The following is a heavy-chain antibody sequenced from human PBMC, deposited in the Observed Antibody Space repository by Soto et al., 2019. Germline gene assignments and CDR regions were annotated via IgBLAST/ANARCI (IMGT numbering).Heavy chain of an antibody. D-gene: IGHD6-13*01. CDR2: IYYSGST. V-gene: IGHV4-30-4*01. CDR3: ARVQIAAAAAGNWFDP. Sequence: SETLSLTCTVSGGSISSGDYYWSWIRQPPGKGLEWIGYIYYSGSTYYNPSLKSRVTISVDTSKNQFSLKLSSVTAADTAVYYRARVQIAAAAAGNWFDPWGQGTLVTVSS. CDR1: GGSISSGDYY. J-gene: IGHJ5*02.